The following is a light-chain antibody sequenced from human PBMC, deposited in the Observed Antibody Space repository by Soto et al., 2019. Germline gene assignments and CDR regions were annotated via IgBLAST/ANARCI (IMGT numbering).Light chain of an antibody. CDR1: QTINNN. V-gene: IGKV3-11*01. CDR2: GAS. CDR3: QQRTDWVT. Sequence: IVLTQSPGTLSVSRGERATLCCRASQTINNNVAWYQLKDGQVPRLVIYGASTRATGIPARFSGSGSGTDFTLTISSLEPEDFAVYYCQQRTDWVTFGGGTKVDI. J-gene: IGKJ4*01.